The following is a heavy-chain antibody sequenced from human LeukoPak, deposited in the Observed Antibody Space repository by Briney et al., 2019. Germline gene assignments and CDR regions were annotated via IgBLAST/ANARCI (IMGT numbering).Heavy chain of an antibody. Sequence: PSETPSLTCAVYGGSFSGYYWSWIRQPPGKGLEWIGEINHSGSTNYNPSLKSRVTISVGTSKNQFSLKLSSVTAADTAVYYCARGQGYSSSWYWEKYFQHWGQGTLVTVSS. V-gene: IGHV4-34*01. J-gene: IGHJ1*01. CDR1: GGSFSGYY. CDR3: ARGQGYSSSWYWEKYFQH. D-gene: IGHD6-13*01. CDR2: INHSGST.